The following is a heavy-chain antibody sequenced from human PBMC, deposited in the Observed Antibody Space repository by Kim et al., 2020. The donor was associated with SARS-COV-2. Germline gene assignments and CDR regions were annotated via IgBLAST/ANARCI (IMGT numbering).Heavy chain of an antibody. Sequence: VKGRFTISRDDSKNTLYLQMNSLKTEDTAVYYCTTPITMVRGVIISSVDYWGQGTLVTVSS. CDR3: TTPITMVRGVIISSVDY. V-gene: IGHV3-15*01. J-gene: IGHJ4*02. D-gene: IGHD3-10*01.